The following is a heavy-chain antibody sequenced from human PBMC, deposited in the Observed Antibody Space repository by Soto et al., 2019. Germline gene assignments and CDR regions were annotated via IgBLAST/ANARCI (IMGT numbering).Heavy chain of an antibody. D-gene: IGHD4-17*01. Sequence: VQLVESGGGVVQPGGSLRLSCVASGFSLSNYWMHWVRQVPGEGLVWVSRIDRDGYSSTYAEPMKGRFTISRDNAKNTLYLQINSLRAEDTAVYFCARQPIGTVTPDYWGQGTLVTVSS. CDR3: ARQPIGTVTPDY. V-gene: IGHV3-74*01. J-gene: IGHJ4*02. CDR2: IDRDGYSS. CDR1: GFSLSNYW.